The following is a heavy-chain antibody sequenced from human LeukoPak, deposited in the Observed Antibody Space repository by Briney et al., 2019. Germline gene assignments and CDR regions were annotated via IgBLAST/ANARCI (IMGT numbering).Heavy chain of an antibody. CDR2: TYYRSKWYN. CDR3: ARDLRMVRGVITSWFDP. D-gene: IGHD3-10*01. Sequence: SQTLSLTCDISGDSVSSNSAAWNWIRQSPSRGPEWLGRTYYRSKWYNDYAVSVKSRITINPDTSKNQFSLQLNSVTPEDTAVYYCARDLRMVRGVITSWFDPWGQGTLVTVSS. V-gene: IGHV6-1*01. CDR1: GDSVSSNSAA. J-gene: IGHJ5*02.